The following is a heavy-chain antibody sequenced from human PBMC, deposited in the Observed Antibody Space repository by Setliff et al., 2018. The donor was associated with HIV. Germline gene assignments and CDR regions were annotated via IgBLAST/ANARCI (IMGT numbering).Heavy chain of an antibody. J-gene: IGHJ1*01. D-gene: IGHD3-22*01. CDR1: GFTFSSYS. V-gene: IGHV3-21*01. CDR3: AKGSVRMHYYDSSGYFQH. Sequence: GSLRLSCAASGFTFSSYSMNWVRQAPGKGLEWVSSIIISNSYIYYADSVKGRFTISRDNAKNSLYLQMNSLRAEDTAVYYCAKGSVRMHYYDSSGYFQHWGQGTPVTVSS. CDR2: IIISNSYI.